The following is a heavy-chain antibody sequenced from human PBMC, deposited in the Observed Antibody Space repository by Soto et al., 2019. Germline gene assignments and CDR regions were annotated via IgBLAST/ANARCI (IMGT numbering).Heavy chain of an antibody. CDR2: ITWNSGTI. J-gene: IGHJ4*02. Sequence: VQLVESGGGLVQPGRSLRLSCAASGFTFDDFAMHWVRQPPGKGLEWVSLITWNSGTIAYADSVKGRFTISRDSAKNSMYLQMNSLRGEDTAFYFCAEDSGSDGYAPFDYWGQGTLVTVSS. V-gene: IGHV3-9*01. CDR1: GFTFDDFA. D-gene: IGHD5-12*01. CDR3: AEDSGSDGYAPFDY.